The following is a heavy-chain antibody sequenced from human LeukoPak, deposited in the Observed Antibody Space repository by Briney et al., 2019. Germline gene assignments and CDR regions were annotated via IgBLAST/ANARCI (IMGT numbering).Heavy chain of an antibody. CDR1: GGSISNYY. V-gene: IGHV4-59*12. D-gene: IGHD3-10*01. CDR2: IYYSGTT. CDR3: ARAYVSGPSGYYYGMDV. J-gene: IGHJ6*02. Sequence: SETLSLTCTVSGGSISNYYWSWXRQPPGKGLEWIGYIYYSGTTNYNPSLKSRVTISIATSKNQFSLKLSSVTAADTAVYYCARAYVSGPSGYYYGMDVWGQGATVTVSS.